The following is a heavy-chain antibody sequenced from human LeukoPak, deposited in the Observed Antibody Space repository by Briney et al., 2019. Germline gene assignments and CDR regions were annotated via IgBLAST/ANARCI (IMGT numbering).Heavy chain of an antibody. V-gene: IGHV3-33*01. CDR1: GFTFSSYG. Sequence: PGRSLRLSCAASGFTFSSYGMHWVRQAPGKGLEWVAVIWYDGSNKYYADSVKGRFTISRDNSKNTLYLQMNSLRAEDTAVYYCAREEWVEYYYVWGSYRLVDYWGQGTLVTVSS. CDR2: IWYDGSNK. D-gene: IGHD3-16*02. CDR3: AREEWVEYYYVWGSYRLVDY. J-gene: IGHJ4*02.